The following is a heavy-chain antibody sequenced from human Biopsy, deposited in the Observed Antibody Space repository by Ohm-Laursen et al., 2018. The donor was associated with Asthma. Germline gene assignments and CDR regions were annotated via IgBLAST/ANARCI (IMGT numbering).Heavy chain of an antibody. CDR1: GGTFSSYA. V-gene: IGHV1-69*13. Sequence: ASVKVSCKTSGGTFSSYAISWVRRAPGQGLEWMGGIIPIFGTANYAQKFQGRVTITADESTSTAYMELSSLSSEDTAVYYCARGYSGSDRIVYYYSGLEVWGQGTTVTVSS. CDR3: ARGYSGSDRIVYYYSGLEV. D-gene: IGHD5-12*01. J-gene: IGHJ6*02. CDR2: IIPIFGTA.